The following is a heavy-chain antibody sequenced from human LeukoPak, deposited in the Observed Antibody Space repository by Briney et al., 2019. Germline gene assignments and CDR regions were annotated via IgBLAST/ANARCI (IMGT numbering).Heavy chain of an antibody. CDR1: GGSITSHF. V-gene: IGHV4-59*11. J-gene: IGHJ5*01. CDR2: IHYSGST. Sequence: PSGTLSLTCSVSGGSITSHFWSWIRQPPGKGLEWIGYIHYSGSTNYNPSLKSRVTISPDTSKNQLFLKLNSVTAADTAVYYCARLVWLGESPGSWFDSWGQGTLVTVSS. D-gene: IGHD3-10*01. CDR3: ARLVWLGESPGSWFDS.